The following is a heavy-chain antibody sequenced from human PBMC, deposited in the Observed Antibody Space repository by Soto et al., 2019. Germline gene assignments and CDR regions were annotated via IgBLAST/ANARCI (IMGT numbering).Heavy chain of an antibody. J-gene: IGHJ4*02. V-gene: IGHV4-34*01. CDR3: ASCQYRSGCPPYV. D-gene: IGHD6-19*01. Sequence: QVQLQQWGAGLLKPSETLSLTCAVYGGSFSGYYWSWIRQPPGKGLEWIGEINHSGSTNYNPSLKSRVTISADTSKNQFSLRLSSVTAADTAVYYCASCQYRSGCPPYVWGQGTLVTVSS. CDR2: INHSGST. CDR1: GGSFSGYY.